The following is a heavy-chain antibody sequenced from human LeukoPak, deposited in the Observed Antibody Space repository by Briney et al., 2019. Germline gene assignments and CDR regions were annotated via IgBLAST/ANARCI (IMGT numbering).Heavy chain of an antibody. J-gene: IGHJ3*02. CDR2: IYYSGST. CDR3: AGALVVVSDAFDI. V-gene: IGHV4-59*01. Sequence: SETLSLTCTVSGGSISSYYWSWLRQPPGKRLEWIGYIYYSGSTNYNPSLKSRVTISVDTSKNQFSLKLGSVSAADTAVYYCAGALVVVSDAFDIWGQGTMVTVSS. D-gene: IGHD3-22*01. CDR1: GGSISSYY.